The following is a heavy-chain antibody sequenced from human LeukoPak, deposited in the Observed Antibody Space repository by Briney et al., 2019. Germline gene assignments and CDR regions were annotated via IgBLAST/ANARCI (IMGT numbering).Heavy chain of an antibody. V-gene: IGHV4-61*02. J-gene: IGHJ5*02. CDR1: GGSISSGSYY. Sequence: SQTLSLTCTVSGGSISSGSYYWSWIRQPAGKGLEWIGRIYTSGSTNYNPSLKSRVTISVDTSKNQFSLKLSSVTAADTAVYYCARLKLQGGNWFDPWGQGTLVTVSS. CDR3: ARLKLQGGNWFDP. D-gene: IGHD4-11*01. CDR2: IYTSGST.